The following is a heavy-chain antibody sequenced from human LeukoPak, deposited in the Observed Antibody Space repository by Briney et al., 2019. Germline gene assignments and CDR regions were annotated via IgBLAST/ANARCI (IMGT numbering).Heavy chain of an antibody. D-gene: IGHD5-18*01. J-gene: IGHJ6*03. V-gene: IGHV4-39*07. Sequence: PSETLSLTCTVSGGSISSSSYYWGWIRQPPGKGLEWIGSIYYSGSTYYNPSLKSRVTISVDTSKNQFSLKLSSVTAADTAVYYCARLNSGYSYDRYMDVWGKGTTVTISS. CDR2: IYYSGST. CDR3: ARLNSGYSYDRYMDV. CDR1: GGSISSSSYY.